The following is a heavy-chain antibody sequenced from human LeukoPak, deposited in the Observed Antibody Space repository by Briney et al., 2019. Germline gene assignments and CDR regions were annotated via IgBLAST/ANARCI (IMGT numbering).Heavy chain of an antibody. J-gene: IGHJ4*02. CDR2: INHDGSEI. CDR1: GFTFNKNW. CDR3: VAFGGFLLNY. V-gene: IGHV3-7*01. Sequence: PGGSLRLSCVASGFTFNKNWMTWVRQAPGKGLEWVANINHDGSEIYYLDPVKGRFTISRDNGKNSAYLQMNSLRVDDTAVYYCVAFGGFLLNYWGQGTLVTVSS. D-gene: IGHD3-16*01.